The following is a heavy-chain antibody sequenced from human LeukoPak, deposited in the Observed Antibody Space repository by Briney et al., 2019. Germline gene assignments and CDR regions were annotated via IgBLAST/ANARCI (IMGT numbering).Heavy chain of an antibody. CDR3: ARNGRDGYNWGISA. Sequence: GASVKVSCKASGYSFSICDINWVRQAAGQGLEWMGWMNPNSGNTGYAQKFQGRVTITADESTSTAYMELSSLRSEDTAVYYCARNGRDGYNWGISAWGQGTLVTVSS. CDR1: GYSFSICD. V-gene: IGHV1-8*01. D-gene: IGHD5-24*01. CDR2: MNPNSGNT. J-gene: IGHJ5*02.